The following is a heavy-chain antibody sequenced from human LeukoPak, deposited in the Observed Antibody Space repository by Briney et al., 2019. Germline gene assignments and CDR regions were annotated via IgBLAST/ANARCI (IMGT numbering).Heavy chain of an antibody. D-gene: IGHD2-2*01. V-gene: IGHV4-39*01. CDR2: IYYSGST. J-gene: IGHJ1*01. Sequence: SETLSLTCTVSGGSISSSSYYWGWIRQPPGKGLEWIGSIYYSGSTYYNPSLKSRVTISVDTSKNQFSLKLSSVTAADTAVYYCATSIVVVPAAAEYFQHWGQGTLVTVSS. CDR1: GGSISSSSYY. CDR3: ATSIVVVPAAAEYFQH.